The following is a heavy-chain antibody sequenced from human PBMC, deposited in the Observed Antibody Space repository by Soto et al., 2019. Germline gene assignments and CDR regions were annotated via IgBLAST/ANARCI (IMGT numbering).Heavy chain of an antibody. CDR2: ISAYNGNT. D-gene: IGHD6-13*01. CDR3: ARDRVPLSIAAAGEFDY. V-gene: IGHV1-18*01. J-gene: IGHJ4*02. CDR1: GYTFTSYG. Sequence: QVPLVQSGAEVKKPGASVKVSCKASGYTFTSYGISWVRQAPGQGLEWMGWISAYNGNTNYAQKLQGRVTMTTDTSTSTAYMELRSLRSDDTAVYYCARDRVPLSIAAAGEFDYWGQGTLVTVSS.